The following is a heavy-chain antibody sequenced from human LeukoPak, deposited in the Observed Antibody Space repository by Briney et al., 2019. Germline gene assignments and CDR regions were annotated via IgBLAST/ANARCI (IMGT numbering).Heavy chain of an antibody. D-gene: IGHD2-15*01. CDR1: GGSISSSSYY. Sequence: TSETLSLTCTVSGGSISSSSYYWGWIRQPPGKGLEWIGSIYYSGSTYYNPSLKSRVTISVDTSKNQFSLKLSSVTAADTAVYYCARVGSSPMPREDDAFDIWGQGTMVTVSS. J-gene: IGHJ3*02. CDR2: IYYSGST. CDR3: ARVGSSPMPREDDAFDI. V-gene: IGHV4-39*07.